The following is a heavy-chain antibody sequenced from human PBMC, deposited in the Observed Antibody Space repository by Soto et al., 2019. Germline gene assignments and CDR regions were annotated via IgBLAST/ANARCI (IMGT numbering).Heavy chain of an antibody. V-gene: IGHV3-13*01. Sequence: EVQLVESGGGLVQPGVSLRLSCAASGFTFTNYDMHWVRQVTGKGLEWVSGITTAGDTYYPGSVKGRFTISREKAKNSLYLQMNSLSAGDTAVYYCARELHGGSYGMDVWGQGTTVTVSS. J-gene: IGHJ6*02. CDR1: GFTFTNYD. CDR3: ARELHGGSYGMDV. CDR2: ITTAGDT.